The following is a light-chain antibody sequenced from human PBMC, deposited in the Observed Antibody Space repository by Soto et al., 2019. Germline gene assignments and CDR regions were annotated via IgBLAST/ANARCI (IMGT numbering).Light chain of an antibody. Sequence: EIVLTQSPGTLSLSPGERATLSCRASQSVSSSYLAWYQQKPGQAPRLLIYGASSRATGIPDRFSGSGSEIDFTLTISRLEPEDFAVYYCQQYGSSPYTFGQGTKLEIK. CDR3: QQYGSSPYT. CDR1: QSVSSSY. V-gene: IGKV3-20*01. CDR2: GAS. J-gene: IGKJ2*01.